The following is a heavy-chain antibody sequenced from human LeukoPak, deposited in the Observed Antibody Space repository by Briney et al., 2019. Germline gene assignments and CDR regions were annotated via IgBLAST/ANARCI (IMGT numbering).Heavy chain of an antibody. CDR3: ARDGIAVAGTFDY. D-gene: IGHD6-19*01. Sequence: GGSLRLSCAASGFTVSSNYMSWVRQAPGKGLEWVSVIYSGGSTYYADSVKGRFTISRDNSKNTLYLQMNSLRAEDTAVYYCARDGIAVAGTFDYWGQGTLVAVPS. CDR1: GFTVSSNY. V-gene: IGHV3-66*01. J-gene: IGHJ4*02. CDR2: IYSGGST.